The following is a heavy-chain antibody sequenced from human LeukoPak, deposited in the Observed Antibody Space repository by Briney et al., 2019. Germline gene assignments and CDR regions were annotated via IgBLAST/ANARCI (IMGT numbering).Heavy chain of an antibody. CDR2: IKSKTEGGTT. CDR3: TIESSSWAY. D-gene: IGHD6-6*01. Sequence: PGGSLRLSCAASGFTFSNAWMSWVRQAPGKGLEWVGRIKSKTEGGTTDYAAPVKGRFTISRDDSKNTLYLQMNSLKTEDTAVYYCTIESSSWAYWGQGTLVTVSS. V-gene: IGHV3-15*01. J-gene: IGHJ4*02. CDR1: GFTFSNAW.